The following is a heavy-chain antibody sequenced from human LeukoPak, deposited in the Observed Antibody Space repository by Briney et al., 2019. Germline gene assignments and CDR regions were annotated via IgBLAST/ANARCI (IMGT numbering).Heavy chain of an antibody. D-gene: IGHD4-17*01. CDR3: ARQVYGDPSLLYNYYMDV. CDR1: GGSISSYY. CDR2: IYHSGST. V-gene: IGHV4-59*08. J-gene: IGHJ6*03. Sequence: SETLSLTCTVSGGSISSYYWSWIRQPPGKGLEWIGSIYHSGSTYYNPSLKSRVTISVDTSKNQFSLKLSSVTAADTAVYYCARQVYGDPSLLYNYYMDVWGKGTTVTVSS.